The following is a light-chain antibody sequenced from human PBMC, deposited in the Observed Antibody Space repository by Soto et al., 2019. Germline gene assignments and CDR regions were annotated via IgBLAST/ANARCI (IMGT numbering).Light chain of an antibody. CDR2: WAS. Sequence: DIVMTQSPDSLAVSLGERATINCKSSQSVLYSSNNKKYLAWYQQKPGQPPKLLIYWASTRESGVPDRFSGNGSGTDFTITISSLQAEDVAIYYCQQYYSTPPTFGHGTKVEIK. J-gene: IGKJ1*01. CDR3: QQYYSTPPT. CDR1: QSVLYSSNNKKY. V-gene: IGKV4-1*01.